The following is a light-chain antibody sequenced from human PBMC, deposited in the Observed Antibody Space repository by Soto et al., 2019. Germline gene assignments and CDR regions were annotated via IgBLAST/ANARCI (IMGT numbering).Light chain of an antibody. Sequence: QSVLTQPASVSGSPGQSITISCTGTSSDVGGYNYVSWYQQHPGRAPKLMIYDVSNRPSGISNRFSGSKSGNTASLTISGLQAEDDADYYCSSYTSSSTLRGVFGTGTKVTVL. CDR3: SSYTSSSTLRGV. J-gene: IGLJ1*01. CDR1: SSDVGGYNY. CDR2: DVS. V-gene: IGLV2-14*01.